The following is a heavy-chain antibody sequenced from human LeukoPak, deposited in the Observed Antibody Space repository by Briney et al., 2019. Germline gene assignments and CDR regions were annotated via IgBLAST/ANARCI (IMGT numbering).Heavy chain of an antibody. J-gene: IGHJ4*02. D-gene: IGHD6-19*01. V-gene: IGHV4-30-2*01. Sequence: PSETLSLTCAVSGGSISSGGYSWSWIRQPPGKGLEWIGYIYHSGSTYYNPSLKSRVTISVDKSKNQFSLKLSSVTAADTAVYYCARGEQWLAPIDYWGQGTLVTVSS. CDR3: ARGEQWLAPIDY. CDR1: GGSISSGGYS. CDR2: IYHSGST.